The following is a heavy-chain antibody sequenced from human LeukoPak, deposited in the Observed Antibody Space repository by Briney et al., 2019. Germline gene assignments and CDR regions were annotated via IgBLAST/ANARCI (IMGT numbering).Heavy chain of an antibody. CDR2: ISAYHGNT. Sequence: GASVKVSCKASGYTFTNYGLSWVRQAPGQGLEWMGWISAYHGNTNYAQKLQGRVTMTTDTSTSTAYMELRSLRSDDTAVYYCARHIAAAGFTNWFDPWGQGTLVTVSS. CDR3: ARHIAAAGFTNWFDP. J-gene: IGHJ5*02. CDR1: GYTFTNYG. V-gene: IGHV1-18*01. D-gene: IGHD6-13*01.